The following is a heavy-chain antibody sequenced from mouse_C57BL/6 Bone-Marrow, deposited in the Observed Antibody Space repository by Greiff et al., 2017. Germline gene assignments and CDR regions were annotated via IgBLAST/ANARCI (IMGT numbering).Heavy chain of an antibody. V-gene: IGHV14-4*01. J-gene: IGHJ2*01. CDR1: GFNIKDDY. D-gene: IGHD4-1*01. CDR3: TTLGGYYFDY. Sequence: EVQLQQSGAELVRPGASVKLSCTASGFNIKDDYMHWVKQRPEQGLEWIGWFDPENGDTEYASKFQGKATITADTSSNTAYLQLSSLTSEDTAVYYCTTLGGYYFDYWGQGTTLTVSS. CDR2: FDPENGDT.